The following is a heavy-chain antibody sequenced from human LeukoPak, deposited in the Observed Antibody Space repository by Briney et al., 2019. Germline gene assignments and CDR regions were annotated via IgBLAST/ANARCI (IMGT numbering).Heavy chain of an antibody. CDR1: GGSISTYY. CDR2: IYYTGST. CDR3: ARGWTLRYFDY. D-gene: IGHD3-9*01. Sequence: PSETLSLTCTVSGGSISTYYWSWIRQPPGKGLEWIGYIYYTGSTSYNPSLKSRVTMSLDASKNQFSLELNSVTPADTAVYYCARGWTLRYFDYWGQGTLVTVSS. J-gene: IGHJ4*02. V-gene: IGHV4-59*01.